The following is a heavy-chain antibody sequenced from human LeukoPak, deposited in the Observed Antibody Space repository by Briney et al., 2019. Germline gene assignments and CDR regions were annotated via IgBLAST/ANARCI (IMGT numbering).Heavy chain of an antibody. CDR1: GFTFSSYA. CDR2: ISYDGSNK. CDR3: AKDLYYGLNAEYNWFDP. Sequence: PGGSLRLSCAASGFTFSSYAMHWVRQAPGKGLEWVAVISYDGSNKYYADSVKGRFTISRDNSKNTLYLQMNSLRAEDTAVYYCAKDLYYGLNAEYNWFDPWGQGTLVTVSS. D-gene: IGHD3-10*01. V-gene: IGHV3-30*04. J-gene: IGHJ5*02.